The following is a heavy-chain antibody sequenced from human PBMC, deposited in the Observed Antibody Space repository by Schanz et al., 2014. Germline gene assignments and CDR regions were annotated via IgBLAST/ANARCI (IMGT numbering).Heavy chain of an antibody. J-gene: IGHJ4*02. CDR1: GYSFTPFP. CDR2: INVGNGNM. D-gene: IGHD6-13*01. Sequence: QVQLVQSWAEVKGPGASVKVSCKASGYSFTPFPIHWVRQAPGQGLEWMGWINVGNGNMKYSQKFQGRVTITRDTLASTAYMEVSSLRSEDTAVYYCARSGSSNWYFFDYWGQGTLVTVSS. CDR3: ARSGSSNWYFFDY. V-gene: IGHV1-3*01.